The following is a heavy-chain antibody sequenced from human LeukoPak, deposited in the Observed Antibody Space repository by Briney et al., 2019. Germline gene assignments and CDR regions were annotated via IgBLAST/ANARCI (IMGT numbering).Heavy chain of an antibody. V-gene: IGHV3-66*01. CDR2: IYSGGST. Sequence: GESLILSCAASGFTVSSSYMSWVRQAPGKGLEWVSVIYSGGSTYYADSVKGRFNISRDNSKNTLNFQMNSLRAEDTAVYYCARGAGYLMDSWGQGTLVTVSS. J-gene: IGHJ4*02. CDR1: GFTVSSSY. D-gene: IGHD5-12*01. CDR3: ARGAGYLMDS.